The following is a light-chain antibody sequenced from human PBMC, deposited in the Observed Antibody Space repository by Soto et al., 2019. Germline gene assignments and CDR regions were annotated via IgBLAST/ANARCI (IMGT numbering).Light chain of an antibody. Sequence: QSALTQPASVSGSPGQSITISCTGTSSDLGTYKYVSWYQQYPGKAPKLMIYEVSHRPSGVSNRFSGSKSGYTASLTISGLQAEDEADYYCSSYTSSNTQLFGGGTKLTVL. CDR2: EVS. V-gene: IGLV2-14*01. J-gene: IGLJ3*02. CDR1: SSDLGTYKY. CDR3: SSYTSSNTQL.